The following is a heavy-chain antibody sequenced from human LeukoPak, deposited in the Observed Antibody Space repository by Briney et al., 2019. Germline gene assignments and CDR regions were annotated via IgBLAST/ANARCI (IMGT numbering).Heavy chain of an antibody. CDR1: GGSFSGYY. D-gene: IGHD4-11*01. Sequence: PSETLSLTCAVYGGSFSGYYWSWIRQPPGKGLEWIGETNHSGSTNYNPSLKSRVTISVDTSKNQFSLKLSSVTAADTAVYYCARDYSSPFDYWGQGTLVTVSS. CDR3: ARDYSSPFDY. V-gene: IGHV4-34*01. J-gene: IGHJ4*02. CDR2: TNHSGST.